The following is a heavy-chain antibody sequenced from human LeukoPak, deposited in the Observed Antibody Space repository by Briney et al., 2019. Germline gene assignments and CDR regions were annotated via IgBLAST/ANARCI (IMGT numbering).Heavy chain of an antibody. CDR1: GFTLSRYA. CDR3: VNLGSASYRVLNDAFDF. J-gene: IGHJ3*01. CDR2: IRRNGGST. Sequence: GGSLRLSWSPSGFTLSRYATHWVRQAPEGGREYVSAIRRNGGSTSYAVCVKGRFTIPRANSRNTVYLPMSSLRCEHTAVYYCVNLGSASYRVLNDAFDFWGQGTMVTVSS. V-gene: IGHV3-64D*06. D-gene: IGHD3-10*01.